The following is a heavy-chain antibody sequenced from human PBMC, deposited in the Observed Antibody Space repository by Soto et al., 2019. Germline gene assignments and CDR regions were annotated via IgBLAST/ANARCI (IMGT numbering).Heavy chain of an antibody. Sequence: GASVKVSCKVSGYTLTELSMHWVRQAPGKGLEWMGGFDPEDGETIYAQKFQGRVTMTEDTSTDTAYMELSSLRSEDTAVYYCATSGDYVWGSYRPHTLDYWGQGTLVTVS. CDR2: FDPEDGET. CDR3: ATSGDYVWGSYRPHTLDY. D-gene: IGHD3-16*02. CDR1: GYTLTELS. V-gene: IGHV1-24*01. J-gene: IGHJ4*02.